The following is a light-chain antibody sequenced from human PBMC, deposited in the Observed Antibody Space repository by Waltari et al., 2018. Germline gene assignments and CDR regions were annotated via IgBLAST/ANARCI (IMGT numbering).Light chain of an antibody. V-gene: IGKV2-30*01. Sequence: DVVMTQSPLSLPVTLGQPASISCRSSQSLAYSDGNSYLNWFQQRPGQSPRRLIYKVSNRDSGVPDRFSGSGSGTDFTLKISRVEAEDVGVYYCTQGTHWPLMYTFGQGTKLEIK. J-gene: IGKJ2*01. CDR2: KVS. CDR1: QSLAYSDGNSY. CDR3: TQGTHWPLMYT.